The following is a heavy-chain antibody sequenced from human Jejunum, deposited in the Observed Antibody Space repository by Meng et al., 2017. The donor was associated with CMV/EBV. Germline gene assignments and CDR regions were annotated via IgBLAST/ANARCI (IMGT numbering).Heavy chain of an antibody. CDR1: GDSLSNSRHF. CDR2: IDYTGTT. J-gene: IGHJ4*02. D-gene: IGHD6-19*01. V-gene: IGHV4-39*07. Sequence: QLQLQEPGPVLVKPSETLSLTCTASGDSLSNSRHFWGWIRQPPGKGLEWIANIDYTGTTYYNPSLKSRVTISRDTSKNQFSLKLNSVTAADTAVYYCARVPPSGNYRFDYWGQGTLVTVSS. CDR3: ARVPPSGNYRFDY.